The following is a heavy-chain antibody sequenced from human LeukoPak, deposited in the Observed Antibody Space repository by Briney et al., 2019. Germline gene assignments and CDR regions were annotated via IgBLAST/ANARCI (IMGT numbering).Heavy chain of an antibody. CDR1: GGSIGSGGYY. J-gene: IGHJ4*02. Sequence: SETLSLTCTVSGGSIGSGGYYWSWIRQHPGKGLEWIGYIYYSGSTYYNPSLKSRVTISVDTSKNQFSLKLSSVTAADTAVYYCARNYIKTYYDSSVPGPFDYWGQGTLVTVSS. CDR3: ARNYIKTYYDSSVPGPFDY. D-gene: IGHD3-22*01. CDR2: IYYSGST. V-gene: IGHV4-31*03.